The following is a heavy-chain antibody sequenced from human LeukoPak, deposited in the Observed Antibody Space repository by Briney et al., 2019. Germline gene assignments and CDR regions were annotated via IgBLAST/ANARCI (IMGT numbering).Heavy chain of an antibody. CDR1: GFTFSSYA. CDR3: AREGTIRFLEWLSFY. CDR2: ISYDGSNK. Sequence: GGSLRLSCAASGFTFSSYAMHWVRQAPGKGLEWVAVISYDGSNKYYADSVKGRFTISRDNSKNTLYLQMNSLRAEDTAVYYCAREGTIRFLEWLSFYWGQGTLVTVSS. D-gene: IGHD3-3*01. J-gene: IGHJ4*02. V-gene: IGHV3-30-3*01.